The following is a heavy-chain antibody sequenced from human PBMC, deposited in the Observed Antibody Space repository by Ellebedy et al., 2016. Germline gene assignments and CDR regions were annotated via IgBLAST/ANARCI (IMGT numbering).Heavy chain of an antibody. CDR1: GFTISNAW. CDR3: AKGKIYFEF. Sequence: GESLKISXAASGFTISNAWTNWVRQAPGKGLEWVSTITESDDDTYYADSVRGRFTISRDNSKNALFLQMNSLRGEDTAVYYCAKGKIYFEFWGQGALVTVSS. CDR2: ITESDDDT. D-gene: IGHD3-10*01. V-gene: IGHV3-23*01. J-gene: IGHJ4*02.